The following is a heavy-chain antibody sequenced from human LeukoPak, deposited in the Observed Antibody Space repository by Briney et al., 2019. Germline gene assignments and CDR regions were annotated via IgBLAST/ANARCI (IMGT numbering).Heavy chain of an antibody. CDR1: GFTFSSYA. V-gene: IGHV3-23*01. CDR2: ISGSGGST. Sequence: GGSLRLSFAASGFTFSSYAMSWVRQAPGKGLEWVSAISGSGGSTYYADSVKGRFTISRDNSKNTLYLQMNSLRAEDTAVYYCAKANKWELLPYDYWGQGTLVTVSS. D-gene: IGHD1-26*01. CDR3: AKANKWELLPYDY. J-gene: IGHJ4*02.